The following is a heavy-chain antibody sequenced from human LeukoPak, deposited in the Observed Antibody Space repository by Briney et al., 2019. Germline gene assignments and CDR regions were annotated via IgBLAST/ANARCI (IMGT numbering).Heavy chain of an antibody. D-gene: IGHD3-16*01. CDR1: GFTFSSYA. J-gene: IGHJ6*03. Sequence: GSLRLSCAASGFTFSSYAMSWVRQAPGKGLEWVSAISGSGGSTYYADSVKGRFTISRDNSKNTLYLQMNSLRAEDTAVYYCAKDLANSYYYYMDVWGKGITVTVSS. CDR2: ISGSGGST. CDR3: AKDLANSYYYYMDV. V-gene: IGHV3-23*01.